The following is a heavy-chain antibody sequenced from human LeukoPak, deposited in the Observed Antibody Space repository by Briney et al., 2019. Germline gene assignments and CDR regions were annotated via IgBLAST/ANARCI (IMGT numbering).Heavy chain of an antibody. CDR3: ARVRCGDDCLTRYFDY. CDR2: IFPADSHT. D-gene: IGHD2-21*02. J-gene: IGHJ4*02. V-gene: IGHV5-51*01. Sequence: GESLKISCQGSGSSFTNYWIGWVRQLPGKGLEWMGIIFPADSHTIYSPSFQGHVTISADKSISTAYLQWSRLKASDTAMYYCARVRCGDDCLTRYFDYWGQGTLVTVSS. CDR1: GSSFTNYW.